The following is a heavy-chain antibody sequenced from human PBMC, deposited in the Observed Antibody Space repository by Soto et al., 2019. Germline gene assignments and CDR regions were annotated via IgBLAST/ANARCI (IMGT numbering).Heavy chain of an antibody. Sequence: ASVKVSCKASGYTFTSYGISWVRQAPGQGLEWMGWISAYNGNTNYAQKLQGRVTMTTDTSTSTAYMELRSLRSDDTAVYYCASRHVGYCSSTSCYAGENWFDPWGQGTLVTSPQ. CDR2: ISAYNGNT. J-gene: IGHJ5*02. V-gene: IGHV1-18*01. CDR1: GYTFTSYG. CDR3: ASRHVGYCSSTSCYAGENWFDP. D-gene: IGHD2-2*01.